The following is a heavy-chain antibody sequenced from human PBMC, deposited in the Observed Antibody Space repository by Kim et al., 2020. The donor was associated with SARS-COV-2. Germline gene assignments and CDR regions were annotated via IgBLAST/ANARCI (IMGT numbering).Heavy chain of an antibody. CDR3: AREENYVSFAGCVHSDYYYYGMDV. V-gene: IGHV1-18*01. J-gene: IGHJ6*01. CDR2: ISAYNGNT. Sequence: ASVKVSCKASGYTFTSYGITWVRQAPGQGLEWMGWISAYNGNTNYAQKLQGRVTMTADTSTSTAYMQLRSLRSDDTAVYYCAREENYVSFAGCVHSDYYYYGMDVWGQGTTVTVYS. CDR1: GYTFTSYG. D-gene: IGHD3-9*01.